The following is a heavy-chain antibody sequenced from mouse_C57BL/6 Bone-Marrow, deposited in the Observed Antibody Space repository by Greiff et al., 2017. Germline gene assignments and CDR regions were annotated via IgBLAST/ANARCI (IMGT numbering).Heavy chain of an antibody. J-gene: IGHJ4*01. CDR2: IDPEDGDT. Sequence: QLQQSGAELVRPGASVQLSCTASGFNIKDYYIHWVKQRPEQGLEWIGRIDPEDGDTEYAPKFQGKATMTADTSSNTASLQLRSLTSEDTAVYYCRWLLYAMDYWGQGTSVTVSS. V-gene: IGHV14-1*01. CDR1: GFNIKDYY. D-gene: IGHD2-3*01. CDR3: RWLLYAMDY.